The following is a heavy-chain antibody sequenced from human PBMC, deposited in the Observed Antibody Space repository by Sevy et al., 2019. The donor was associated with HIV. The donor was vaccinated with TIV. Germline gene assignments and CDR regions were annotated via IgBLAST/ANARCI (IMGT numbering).Heavy chain of an antibody. CDR2: IRSETGGGTT. J-gene: IGHJ4*02. V-gene: IGHV3-15*01. D-gene: IGHD3-22*01. CDR1: GLSFSNAW. Sequence: GGSLRLSRAASGLSFSNAWMAWVRQAPGKGLEWVGRIRSETGGGTTDFAAFAKGKFTISRDDPKNTLYLQMNSLKTEDTAVYYCAIDHRRDGMIVVPFEKWGLGTLVTVSS. CDR3: AIDHRRDGMIVVPFEK.